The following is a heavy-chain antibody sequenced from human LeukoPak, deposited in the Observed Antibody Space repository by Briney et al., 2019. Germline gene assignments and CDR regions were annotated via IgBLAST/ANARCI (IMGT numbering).Heavy chain of an antibody. CDR1: GFTFSDYY. CDR3: ASLRGYSGYDSPVV. D-gene: IGHD5-12*01. J-gene: IGHJ4*02. Sequence: AGGSLRLSCAASGFTFSDYYMSWIRQAPGKGLEWVSYISSSGSTIYYADSVKGRFTISRDNAKNSLYLQMNSLRAEDTAVYYCASLRGYSGYDSPVVGGQGTLVTVSS. CDR2: ISSSGSTI. V-gene: IGHV3-11*01.